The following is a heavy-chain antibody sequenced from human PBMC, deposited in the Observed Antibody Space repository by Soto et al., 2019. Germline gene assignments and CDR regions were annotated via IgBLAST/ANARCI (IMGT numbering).Heavy chain of an antibody. CDR1: GGSISSYY. CDR3: ARHDSRIGGLY. V-gene: IGHV4-59*08. J-gene: IGHJ4*02. D-gene: IGHD2-21*01. CDR2: IYYSGST. Sequence: QVQLQESGPGLVKPSETLSLTCTVSGGSISSYYWSWIRQPPGKGLEWIGYIYYSGSTNYNPSLKSRVTISVDTSKNQFSLKLSSVTAADTAVYYCARHDSRIGGLYWGQGTLVTVSS.